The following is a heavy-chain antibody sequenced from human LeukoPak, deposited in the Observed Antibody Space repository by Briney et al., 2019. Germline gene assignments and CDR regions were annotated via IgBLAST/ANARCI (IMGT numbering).Heavy chain of an antibody. D-gene: IGHD3-3*01. Sequence: ASVKVSCKVSGYTLTELSMHWVRQAPGNGLEWMGGFDPEDGETIYAQKFQGRVTMTEDTSTDTAYMELSSLRSEDTAVYYCATRSGTIFGVVIPFDYWGQGTLVTVSS. V-gene: IGHV1-24*01. J-gene: IGHJ4*02. CDR3: ATRSGTIFGVVIPFDY. CDR2: FDPEDGET. CDR1: GYTLTELS.